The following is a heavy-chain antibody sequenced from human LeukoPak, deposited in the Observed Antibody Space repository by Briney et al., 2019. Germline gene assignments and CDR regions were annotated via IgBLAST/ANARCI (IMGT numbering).Heavy chain of an antibody. CDR2: ISAYNGNT. V-gene: IGHV1-18*01. CDR3: AREERMGLYGGNSKPDY. J-gene: IGHJ4*02. D-gene: IGHD4-23*01. CDR1: GYTFTSYG. Sequence: EASVRVSCKASGYTFTSYGISWVRQAPGQGLEWMGWISAYNGNTNYAQKLQGRVTMTTDTSTSTAYMELRSLRSDDTAVHYCAREERMGLYGGNSKPDYWGQGTLVTVSS.